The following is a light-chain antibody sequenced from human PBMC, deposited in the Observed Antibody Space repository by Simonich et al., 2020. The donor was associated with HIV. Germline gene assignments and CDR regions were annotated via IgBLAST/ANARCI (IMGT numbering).Light chain of an antibody. J-gene: IGLJ3*02. Sequence: QSALTQPASVSGSPGQSITISCPGTSSDVGSYNFVSWYQQHPGKAPKLMIYEGSKWPSGVSNRFSGSKSGNTASLTISGLQAEDEADYYCCSYAGSRTWVFGGGTKLTVL. CDR2: EGS. V-gene: IGLV2-23*01. CDR3: CSYAGSRTWV. CDR1: SSDVGSYNF.